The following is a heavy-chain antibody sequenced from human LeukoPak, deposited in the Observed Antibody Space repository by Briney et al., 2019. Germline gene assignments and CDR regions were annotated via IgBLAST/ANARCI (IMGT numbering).Heavy chain of an antibody. CDR2: IYSGGST. Sequence: GGSLRLSCAASGFTVSSNYMSWVRQAPGKGLEWVSVIYSGGSTYYADSVKGRFTISRDNSKNTLYLQMNSLRAEDTAVYYCARDHSVLRYFDWLPEIDYWGQGTLVTVSS. J-gene: IGHJ4*02. CDR1: GFTVSSNY. V-gene: IGHV3-66*01. CDR3: ARDHSVLRYFDWLPEIDY. D-gene: IGHD3-9*01.